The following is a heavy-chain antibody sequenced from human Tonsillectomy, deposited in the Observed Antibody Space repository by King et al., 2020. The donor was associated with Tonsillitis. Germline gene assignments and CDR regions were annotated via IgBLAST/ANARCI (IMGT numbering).Heavy chain of an antibody. V-gene: IGHV3-11*05. Sequence: VQLVESGGGLVKPGGSLRLSCEASGFTFSDYYMSWIRQAPGKGLEWGSYISRSGSHTNYADSVKGRFTISRDNAKNSLYLQMNSLRAEDTAVYYCARDDYYDSGKALDYWGRGRLVTVSS. D-gene: IGHD3-10*01. CDR3: ARDDYYDSGKALDY. J-gene: IGHJ4*02. CDR2: ISRSGSHT. CDR1: GFTFSDYY.